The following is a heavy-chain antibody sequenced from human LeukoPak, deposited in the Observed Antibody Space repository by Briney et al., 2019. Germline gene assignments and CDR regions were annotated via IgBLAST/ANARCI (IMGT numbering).Heavy chain of an antibody. V-gene: IGHV3-9*01. CDR1: GFTFDDYA. CDR3: ARDSSPNKYYYDSSGYSY. J-gene: IGHJ4*02. Sequence: GGSLRLSCAASGFTFDDYAMHWVRQAPGKGLEWVSGISWNSGSIGYADSVKGRFTISRDNAKNSLYLQMNSLRAEDTAVYYCARDSSPNKYYYDSSGYSYWGQGTLVTVSS. D-gene: IGHD3-22*01. CDR2: ISWNSGSI.